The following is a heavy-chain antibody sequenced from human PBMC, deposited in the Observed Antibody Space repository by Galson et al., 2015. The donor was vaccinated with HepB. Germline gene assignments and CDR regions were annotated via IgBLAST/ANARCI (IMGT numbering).Heavy chain of an antibody. D-gene: IGHD6-19*01. CDR2: ISGSSTYT. CDR1: GFTFSDYY. CDR3: AKTIAVAGTRRFDY. Sequence: SLRLSCAASGFTFSDYYMSWIRQAPGKGLEWVSHISGSSTYTNYADSVKGRFTISRDNAKNSLFLQMNSLRAEDTAVYYCAKTIAVAGTRRFDYWGQGTLVTVSS. V-gene: IGHV3-11*03. J-gene: IGHJ4*02.